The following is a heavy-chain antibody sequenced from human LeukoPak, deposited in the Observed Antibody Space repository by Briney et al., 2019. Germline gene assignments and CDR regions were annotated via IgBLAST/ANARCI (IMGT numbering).Heavy chain of an antibody. V-gene: IGHV4-59*01. CDR3: ARAIDSGYEYYFDY. Sequence: SETLFLTCTVSGGSISSYYWSWIRQPPGKGLEWIGYIYYSGSTSYNPSLKSRVTISVDTSKNQFSLKLSSVTAADTAVYYCARAIDSGYEYYFDYWGQGTLVTVSS. CDR2: IYYSGST. D-gene: IGHD5-12*01. J-gene: IGHJ4*02. CDR1: GGSISSYY.